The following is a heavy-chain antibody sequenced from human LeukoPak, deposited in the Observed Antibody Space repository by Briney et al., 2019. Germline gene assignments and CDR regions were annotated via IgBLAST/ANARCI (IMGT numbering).Heavy chain of an antibody. J-gene: IGHJ4*02. V-gene: IGHV3-48*04. CDR2: ISGSSSTV. CDR1: GFTFSSYA. Sequence: SGRSLRLSCAASGFTFSSYAMHWVRQAPGKGLEWVSYISGSSSTVYYADSVTGRFTISRDNAKNSLYLQMNSLRAEDTAVYYCARDLLGTPPPSWGQGTLVTVSS. D-gene: IGHD3-16*01. CDR3: ARDLLGTPPPS.